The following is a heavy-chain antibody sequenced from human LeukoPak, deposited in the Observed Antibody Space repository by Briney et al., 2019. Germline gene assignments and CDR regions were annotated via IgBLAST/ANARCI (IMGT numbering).Heavy chain of an antibody. CDR3: AKVWTAYSDDYFDY. CDR1: GFTSSSYG. V-gene: IGHV3-23*01. CDR2: ISGSGGST. J-gene: IGHJ4*02. Sequence: GGSLRLSCAASGFTSSSYGMSWVRQAPGKGLECVSSISGSGGSTNHADSVKGRFTISRDNSKNTLYLQMNSLRAEDTAVYYCAKVWTAYSDDYFDYWGQGTLVTVSS. D-gene: IGHD3/OR15-3a*01.